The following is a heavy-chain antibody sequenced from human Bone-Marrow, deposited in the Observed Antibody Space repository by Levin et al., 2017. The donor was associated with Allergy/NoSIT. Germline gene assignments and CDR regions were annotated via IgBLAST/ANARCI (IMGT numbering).Heavy chain of an antibody. CDR1: GFTFSSYG. CDR3: AKDQELDTAMVFDY. CDR2: ISYDGSNK. Sequence: HPGGSLRLSCAASGFTFSSYGMHWVRQAPGKGLEWVAVISYDGSNKYYADSVKGRFTISRDNSKNTLYLQMNSLRAEDTAVYYCAKDQELDTAMVFDYWGQGTLVTVSS. D-gene: IGHD5-18*01. V-gene: IGHV3-30*18. J-gene: IGHJ4*02.